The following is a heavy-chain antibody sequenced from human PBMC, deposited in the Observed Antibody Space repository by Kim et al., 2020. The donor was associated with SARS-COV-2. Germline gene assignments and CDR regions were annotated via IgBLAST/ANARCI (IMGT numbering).Heavy chain of an antibody. Sequence: GGSLRLSCAASGFTFSSYGMHWVRQAPGKGLEWVAVISYDGSNKYYADSVKGRFTISRDNSKNTLYLQMNSLRAEDTAVYYCAREGYYDSSGYDALVDYWGQGTLVTVSS. V-gene: IGHV3-33*05. CDR1: GFTFSSYG. J-gene: IGHJ4*02. D-gene: IGHD3-22*01. CDR2: ISYDGSNK. CDR3: AREGYYDSSGYDALVDY.